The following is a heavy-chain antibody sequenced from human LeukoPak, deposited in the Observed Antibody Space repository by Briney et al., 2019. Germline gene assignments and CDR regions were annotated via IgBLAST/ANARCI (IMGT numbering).Heavy chain of an antibody. CDR2: MNPNSGNT. D-gene: IGHD4-17*01. J-gene: IGHJ5*02. V-gene: IGHV1-8*01. CDR3: ARPRLRATRGWFDP. CDR1: GYIYTSYD. Sequence: GASVKVSCKASGYIYTSYDINWVRQATGQGLEWMVWMNPNSGNTGYAQKFQGRVTMTRNTSISTASMELSSLRSEDTAVYYCARPRLRATRGWFDPWGQGTLVTVAS.